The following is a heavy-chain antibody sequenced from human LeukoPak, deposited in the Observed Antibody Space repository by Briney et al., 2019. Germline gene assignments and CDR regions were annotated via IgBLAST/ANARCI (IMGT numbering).Heavy chain of an antibody. CDR3: ARSHYDFWSAFDAFDI. J-gene: IGHJ3*02. CDR1: GGSISSYY. Sequence: SETLSLTCTVSGGSISSYYWSWIRQPPGKGLEWIGYIYYSGSTNYNPSLKSRVTISVDTSKNQFSLKLSSVTAADTAVYYCARSHYDFWSAFDAFDIWGQGTMVTVPS. D-gene: IGHD3-3*01. CDR2: IYYSGST. V-gene: IGHV4-59*01.